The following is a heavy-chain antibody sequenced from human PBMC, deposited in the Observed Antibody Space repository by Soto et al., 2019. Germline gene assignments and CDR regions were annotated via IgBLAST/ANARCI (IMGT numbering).Heavy chain of an antibody. V-gene: IGHV5-51*01. Sequence: PGESLKISCKGSGYSFTNYWIGWVRQMPGKGLEWMGIIYLGDSDTRYSPSFQGQVTISADKSISTAYLQWSSLKASDTAMYYCARYGGSGGRCQSGRMDVWRQETTVTASS. J-gene: IGHJ6*02. D-gene: IGHD2-15*01. CDR3: ARYGGSGGRCQSGRMDV. CDR2: IYLGDSDT. CDR1: GYSFTNYW.